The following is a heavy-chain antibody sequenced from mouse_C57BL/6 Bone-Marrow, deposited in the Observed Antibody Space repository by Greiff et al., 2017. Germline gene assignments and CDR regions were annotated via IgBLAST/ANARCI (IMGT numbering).Heavy chain of an antibody. CDR2: IYPSDSET. D-gene: IGHD6-5*01. Sequence: QVQLQQPGAELVRPGSSVKLSCKASGYTFTSYWMDWVKQRPGQGLEWIGNIYPSDSETHYNQKFKDKATLTVDKSSSTAYMQLSSLTSEDSAVYYCAREPYRKGAMDYWGQGTSGTVSS. CDR1: GYTFTSYW. J-gene: IGHJ4*01. V-gene: IGHV1-61*01. CDR3: AREPYRKGAMDY.